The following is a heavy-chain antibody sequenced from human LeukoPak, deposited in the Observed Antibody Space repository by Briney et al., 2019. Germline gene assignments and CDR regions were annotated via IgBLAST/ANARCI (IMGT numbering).Heavy chain of an antibody. J-gene: IGHJ4*02. CDR2: IYSGGST. D-gene: IGHD6-6*01. V-gene: IGHV3-53*01. Sequence: GGSLRLSCAASGFTVSSNYMSWVRQAPGKGLEWVSVIYSGGSTYYADSVKGRFTISRDNSKNTLYLQMNSLRAEDTAVYYCASREYSSSSGFDYWGQGTLVTVSS. CDR3: ASREYSSSSGFDY. CDR1: GFTVSSNY.